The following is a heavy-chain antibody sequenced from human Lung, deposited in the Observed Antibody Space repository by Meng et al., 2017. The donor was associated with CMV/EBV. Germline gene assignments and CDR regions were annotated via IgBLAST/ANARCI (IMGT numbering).Heavy chain of an antibody. Sequence: QAQLVQSGAEEKKPGSSVKVACKTSGGSFSTYTFSWVRQAPGQGLEWMGGLIPVLNKAKSAPRFQDRVTFTADETTTTAYMELSSLTFEGTAVYFCARGRGNQPLFDFWGQGTLVTVSS. V-gene: IGHV1-69*10. CDR1: GGSFSTYT. CDR3: ARGRGNQPLFDF. D-gene: IGHD2/OR15-2a*01. CDR2: LIPVLNKA. J-gene: IGHJ4*02.